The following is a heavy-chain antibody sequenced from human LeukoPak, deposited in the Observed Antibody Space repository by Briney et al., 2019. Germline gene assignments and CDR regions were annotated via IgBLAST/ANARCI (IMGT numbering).Heavy chain of an antibody. Sequence: GESLKISCKGSGYSFTSSWIGWVRQLPGKGLGWMGIIYPGDSDTTYSPSFQGLVTMSADKSICTAYLQWSSLKASDTAMYYCARIRDGYNSLFDCWGQGTLVTVSS. D-gene: IGHD5-24*01. CDR1: GYSFTSSW. CDR2: IYPGDSDT. CDR3: ARIRDGYNSLFDC. V-gene: IGHV5-51*01. J-gene: IGHJ4*02.